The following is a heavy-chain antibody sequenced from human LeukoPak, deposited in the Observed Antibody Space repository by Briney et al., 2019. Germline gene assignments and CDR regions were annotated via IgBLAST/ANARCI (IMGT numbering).Heavy chain of an antibody. CDR1: GFTFRSYW. J-gene: IGHJ4*02. D-gene: IGHD5-24*01. CDR3: ARDTRYGDGYKY. CDR2: INGDGSST. V-gene: IGHV3-74*01. Sequence: GGSLGLSCAASGFTFRSYWMHWVRQAPGKGLVWVSRINGDGSSTSYEDSVKGRFTISRDNAKNTLYLQMKSLRAEDTAVYYCARDTRYGDGYKYWGQGTLVTVSS.